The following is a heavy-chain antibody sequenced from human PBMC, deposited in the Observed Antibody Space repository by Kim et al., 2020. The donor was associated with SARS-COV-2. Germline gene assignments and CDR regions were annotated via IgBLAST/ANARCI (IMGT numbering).Heavy chain of an antibody. Sequence: ASVKVSCKASGYTFTSYDINWVRQATGQGLEWMGWMNPNSGNTGYAQKFLGRVTMTRNTSIRTAYMELSSLRSEDTAVYYCARGSKVATIFNYYYYMDVWGKGTTVTVSS. D-gene: IGHD5-12*01. J-gene: IGHJ6*03. CDR3: ARGSKVATIFNYYYYMDV. CDR2: MNPNSGNT. CDR1: GYTFTSYD. V-gene: IGHV1-8*01.